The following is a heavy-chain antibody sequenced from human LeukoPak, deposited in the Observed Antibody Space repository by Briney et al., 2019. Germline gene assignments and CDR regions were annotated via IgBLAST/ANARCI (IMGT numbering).Heavy chain of an antibody. D-gene: IGHD6-19*01. Sequence: GGSLRLSCAASGFTFSSSSMSWVRQAPGKGLEWVSVISGSGGSTDYADSVKGRFTISRDNSKNTLYLQINSLRAEDTAVYYCAKGSGWYIWGQGTLVTVSS. J-gene: IGHJ4*02. V-gene: IGHV3-23*01. CDR2: ISGSGGST. CDR1: GFTFSSSS. CDR3: AKGSGWYI.